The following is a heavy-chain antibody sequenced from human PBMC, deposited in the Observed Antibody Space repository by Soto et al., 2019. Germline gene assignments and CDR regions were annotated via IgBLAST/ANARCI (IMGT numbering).Heavy chain of an antibody. D-gene: IGHD6-6*01. CDR2: VSYSGST. J-gene: IGHJ4*02. V-gene: IGHV4-39*01. Sequence: SETLSLTCSVSGDSINSSTYFWGWIRQPPGQGLEWVGSVSYSGSTYFNPSLRSRVAMSVDASKSQFSLRMNSVTAADTAVYYCARQLRIAVRPLFDSWGQGTLVTVSS. CDR3: ARQLRIAVRPLFDS. CDR1: GDSINSSTYF.